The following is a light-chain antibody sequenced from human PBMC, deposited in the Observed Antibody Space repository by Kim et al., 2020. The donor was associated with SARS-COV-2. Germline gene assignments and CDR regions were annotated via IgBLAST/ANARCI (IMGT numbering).Light chain of an antibody. CDR2: DNG. CDR1: RFNIGNNY. J-gene: IGLJ3*02. Sequence: QSVLTQPPSVSAAPGQKVTISCSGNRFNIGNNYVSWYQQFPRTVPKLLIYDNGKRPSGIPDRFSGSKSGTSATLDITGLQTGDEADYYCATWDSSLSVGVFGGGTKLTVL. V-gene: IGLV1-51*01. CDR3: ATWDSSLSVGV.